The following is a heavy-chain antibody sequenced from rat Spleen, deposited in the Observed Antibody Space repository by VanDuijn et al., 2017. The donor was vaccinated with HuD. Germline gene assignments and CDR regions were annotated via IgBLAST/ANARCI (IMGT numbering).Heavy chain of an antibody. J-gene: IGHJ3*01. D-gene: IGHD1-11*01. CDR2: ITDSGGST. V-gene: IGHV5S13*01. Sequence: EVQLVESGGGLVQPGRSLKLSCVASGFTFSNYGMAWVRQAPTKGLEWVASITDSGGSTYYRDSVKGRFTISRDNAKSTQCLQMDSLRSEDTATYYCARHGGLRNWFAYWGQGTLVTVSS. CDR3: ARHGGLRNWFAY. CDR1: GFTFSNYG.